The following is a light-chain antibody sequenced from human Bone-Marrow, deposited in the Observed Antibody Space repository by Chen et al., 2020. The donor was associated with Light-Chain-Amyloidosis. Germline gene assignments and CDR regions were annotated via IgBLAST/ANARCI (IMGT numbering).Light chain of an antibody. CDR1: SSNSGEGYD. V-gene: IGLV1-40*01. CDR3: QSYDSSLNIWV. J-gene: IGLJ3*02. CDR2: GDI. Sequence: QSVLTHPPSVSVAPGQRVTISCTGTSSNSGEGYDVHWYQQLPGTAPKHLTYGDINRPSGVPDRFSGSKSGTSASLDITGLQAKDEAEYYCQSYDSSLNIWVFGGGTKLTVL.